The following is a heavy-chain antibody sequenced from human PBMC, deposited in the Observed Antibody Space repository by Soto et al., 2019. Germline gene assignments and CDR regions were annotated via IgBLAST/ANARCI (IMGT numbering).Heavy chain of an antibody. Sequence: GGSLRLSCAASGFTFSDYYMSWIRQAPGKGLEWVSAISGSGGSTYYADSVKGRFTISRDNSKNTLYLQMNSLRAEDTAVYYCAKGLLGSWFDPCGQGSLVTVSS. CDR1: GFTFSDYY. V-gene: IGHV3-23*01. J-gene: IGHJ5*02. D-gene: IGHD3-16*01. CDR2: ISGSGGST. CDR3: AKGLLGSWFDP.